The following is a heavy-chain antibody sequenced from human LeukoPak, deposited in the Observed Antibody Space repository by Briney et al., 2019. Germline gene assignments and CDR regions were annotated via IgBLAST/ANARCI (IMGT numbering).Heavy chain of an antibody. Sequence: SETLCLTCTVSGYFLSSGYDWGWIRQPPGKGLQWIGSIHHSGSTYYNPSLKSRGTISVDTSKNHFSLNLSSVTAADTAVYYCARTSSSGLVGGYYFDYWGQGTLVTVSS. D-gene: IGHD6-19*01. J-gene: IGHJ4*02. CDR1: GYFLSSGYD. CDR3: ARTSSSGLVGGYYFDY. CDR2: IHHSGST. V-gene: IGHV4-38-2*02.